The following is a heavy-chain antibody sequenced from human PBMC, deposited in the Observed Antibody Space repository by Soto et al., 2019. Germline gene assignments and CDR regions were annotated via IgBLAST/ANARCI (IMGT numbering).Heavy chain of an antibody. Sequence: PSETLSLTSTVSGGTIISGGYSWSWIRQPPGKGLEWIGYIYHSGSTYYNPSLKSRVTISVDRSKNQFSLKLSSVTAADTAVYYCARVPDRWGQGTLVTVSS. CDR1: GGTIISGGYS. J-gene: IGHJ5*02. V-gene: IGHV4-30-2*01. CDR3: ARVPDR. CDR2: IYHSGST. D-gene: IGHD2-2*01.